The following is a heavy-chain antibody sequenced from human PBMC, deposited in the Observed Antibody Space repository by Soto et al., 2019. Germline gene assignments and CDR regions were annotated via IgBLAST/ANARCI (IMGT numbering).Heavy chain of an antibody. V-gene: IGHV4-34*01. CDR2: INHSGST. Sequence: QVQLQQWGAGLLKPSETLSLTCAVYGGSFSGYYWSWIRQPPGKGLEWIGEINHSGSTNYNPSLKSRVTISVDTSKNQFSLKLSSVTAADTAVYYCARVRKYYGSGRYGVIDYWGQGTLVTVSS. D-gene: IGHD3-10*01. J-gene: IGHJ4*02. CDR3: ARVRKYYGSGRYGVIDY. CDR1: GGSFSGYY.